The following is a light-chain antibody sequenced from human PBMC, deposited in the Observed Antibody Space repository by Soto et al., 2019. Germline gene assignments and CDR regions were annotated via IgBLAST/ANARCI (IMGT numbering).Light chain of an antibody. V-gene: IGLV2-11*01. Sequence: LTQPASVSGSPGQSITISCTGTSSDIGGYNYVSWYQQHPGKAPKLMIYDVSKRPSGVPDRFSGSKSGNTASLTISGLQAEDEADYYCCSYAGSPYVFGTGTKV. CDR1: SSDIGGYNY. CDR3: CSYAGSPYV. CDR2: DVS. J-gene: IGLJ1*01.